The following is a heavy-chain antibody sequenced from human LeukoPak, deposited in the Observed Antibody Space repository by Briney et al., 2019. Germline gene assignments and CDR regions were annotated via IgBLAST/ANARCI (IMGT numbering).Heavy chain of an antibody. Sequence: SVKVSCKASGGTFSSYAISWVRQAPGQGLEWMGRIIPILGIANYAQKFQGRVTITADKSTSTAYMELSSLRSDDTAVYFCARGITVACRLDYWGQGTLVTVSS. CDR3: ARGITVACRLDY. D-gene: IGHD6-19*01. CDR1: GGTFSSYA. J-gene: IGHJ4*02. V-gene: IGHV1-69*04. CDR2: IIPILGIA.